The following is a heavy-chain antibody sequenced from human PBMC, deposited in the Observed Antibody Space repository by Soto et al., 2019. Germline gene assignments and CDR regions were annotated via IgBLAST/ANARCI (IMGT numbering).Heavy chain of an antibody. V-gene: IGHV4-39*02. Sequence: PSETLSLTCTVSGGSISSSSYYWGWIRQPPGKGLEWIGIIYYSGSTYYNPSLKSRVTISVDTSKNQFSLKLTSVTAADTAVYYCARDKITGRFDYWGQGTLVTVSS. CDR2: IYYSGST. D-gene: IGHD2-8*02. CDR3: ARDKITGRFDY. J-gene: IGHJ4*02. CDR1: GGSISSSSYY.